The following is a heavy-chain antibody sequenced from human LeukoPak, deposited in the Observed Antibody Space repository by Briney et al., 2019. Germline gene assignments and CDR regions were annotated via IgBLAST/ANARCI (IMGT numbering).Heavy chain of an antibody. CDR1: GGSISPYY. J-gene: IGHJ4*02. CDR3: ARDRASAGGFDY. CDR2: IYYSGTT. V-gene: IGHV4-59*01. D-gene: IGHD2-15*01. Sequence: PSETLSLTCSVSGGSISPYYWSWIRQPPGKGLEWIGYIYYSGTTYYNPSLQSRVTISVATSKNQFSLKLSSVTAADTALYYCARDRASAGGFDYWGQGTLVTVSS.